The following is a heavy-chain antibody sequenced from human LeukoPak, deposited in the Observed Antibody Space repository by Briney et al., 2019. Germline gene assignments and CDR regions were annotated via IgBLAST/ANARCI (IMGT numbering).Heavy chain of an antibody. CDR3: ARDRGAVAGNNWFDP. V-gene: IGHV1-18*01. CDR1: GYTFTSYG. J-gene: IGHJ5*02. Sequence: ASVKVSFKASGYTFTSYGISWVRQAPGQGLEWMGWISAYNGNTNYAQKLQGRVTMTTDTSTSTAYMELTILRSDDTGVYYCARDRGAVAGNNWFDPWGQGTLVTVSS. CDR2: ISAYNGNT. D-gene: IGHD6-19*01.